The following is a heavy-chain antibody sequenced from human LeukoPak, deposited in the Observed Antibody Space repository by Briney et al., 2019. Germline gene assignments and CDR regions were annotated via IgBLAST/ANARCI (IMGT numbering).Heavy chain of an antibody. CDR3: ARGYYDSSGYYDHFDY. CDR2: IYPGDSDT. V-gene: IGHV5-51*01. Sequence: GESLKISCKGSGYSLTSYWIGWVRQMPGKGLEWMGIIYPGDSDTRYSPSFQGQVTISADKSISTAYLQWSSLKASDTAMYYCARGYYDSSGYYDHFDYWGQGTLVTVSS. J-gene: IGHJ4*02. CDR1: GYSLTSYW. D-gene: IGHD3-22*01.